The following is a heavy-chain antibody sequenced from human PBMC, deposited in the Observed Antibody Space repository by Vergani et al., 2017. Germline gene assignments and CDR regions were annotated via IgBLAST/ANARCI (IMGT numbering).Heavy chain of an antibody. D-gene: IGHD2-2*01. J-gene: IGHJ4*02. Sequence: EVQLLDSGGGLVQPGGSLRLSCAASGFTFSSDAMSWVRQAPGKGLEWVSAISGSGGSTYYADPVKGRFTISRDNSKNTLYLQMNSLRAEDTDLYYCAKDPSRYLSSTSCYYFDYWGQGTLVTVSS. CDR2: ISGSGGST. CDR1: GFTFSSDA. CDR3: AKDPSRYLSSTSCYYFDY. V-gene: IGHV3-23*01.